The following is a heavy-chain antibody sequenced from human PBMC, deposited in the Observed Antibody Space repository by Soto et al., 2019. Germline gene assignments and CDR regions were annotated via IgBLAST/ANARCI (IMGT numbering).Heavy chain of an antibody. CDR1: GYTFTSYY. Sequence: ASVKVSCKASGYTFTSYYMHWVRQAPGQGLEWTGIINPSGGSTSYAQKFQGRVTMTRDTSTSTVYMELSSLRSEDTAVYYCARDGRNYCDSSGYYSDAFDIWGQGTMVTVSS. V-gene: IGHV1-46*01. CDR2: INPSGGST. J-gene: IGHJ3*02. CDR3: ARDGRNYCDSSGYYSDAFDI. D-gene: IGHD3-22*01.